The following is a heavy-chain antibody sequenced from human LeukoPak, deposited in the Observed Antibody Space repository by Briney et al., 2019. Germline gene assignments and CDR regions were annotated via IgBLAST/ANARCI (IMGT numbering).Heavy chain of an antibody. CDR1: GFTFSSYG. CDR2: ISYDGSNK. CDR3: ANTGLPSPNYFDY. V-gene: IGHV3-30*18. Sequence: PGGSLRLSCAASGFTFSSYGMHWVRQAPGKGLEWVAVISYDGSNKYYADSVKGRFTISRDNSKNTLYLQMNSLGAEDTAVYYCANTGLPSPNYFDYWGQGTLVTVSS. D-gene: IGHD5/OR15-5a*01. J-gene: IGHJ4*02.